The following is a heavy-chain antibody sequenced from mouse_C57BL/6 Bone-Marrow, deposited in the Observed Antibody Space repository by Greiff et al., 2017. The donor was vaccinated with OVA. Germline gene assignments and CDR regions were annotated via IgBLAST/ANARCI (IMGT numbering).Heavy chain of an antibody. Sequence: EVQVVESGGGLVQPGGSLKLSCAASGFTFSDYYMYWVRQTPEKRLEWVAYISNGGGSTYYPDTVKGRFTISRDNAKNTLYLQMSRLKSEDTAMYYCARPFYYYGSSPFAYWGQGTLVTVSA. J-gene: IGHJ3*01. CDR2: ISNGGGST. CDR3: ARPFYYYGSSPFAY. D-gene: IGHD1-1*01. CDR1: GFTFSDYY. V-gene: IGHV5-12*01.